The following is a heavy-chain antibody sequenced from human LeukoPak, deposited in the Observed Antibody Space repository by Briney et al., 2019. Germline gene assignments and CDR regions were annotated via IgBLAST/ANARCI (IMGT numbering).Heavy chain of an antibody. CDR2: IWYDGSII. CDR1: GFMFSNYG. J-gene: IGHJ3*01. D-gene: IGHD4-11*01. V-gene: IGHV3-30*02. Sequence: GGSLRLSCVVSGFMFSNYGMHWVRQAPGKGLEWVAFIWYDGSIIYYGDSVRGRFTISRDDPKNTLYLQMNSLRPEDTAIYYCAKGSYREDLWGQGTMVTVSP. CDR3: AKGSYREDL.